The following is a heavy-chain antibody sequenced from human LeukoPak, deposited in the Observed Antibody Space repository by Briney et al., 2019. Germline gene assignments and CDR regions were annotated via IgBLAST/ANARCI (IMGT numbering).Heavy chain of an antibody. J-gene: IGHJ5*02. D-gene: IGHD6-13*01. V-gene: IGHV3-23*01. Sequence: TGGSPRLSCAASGFTFSNFAMSWVRQAPGKGLEWVSAISGTGGSTYYADSVKGRFTISRDNSQNTLYLQMNSLRSEDTAVYYCAKRPRIAAAGDGSWFDPWGQGTLVTVSS. CDR3: AKRPRIAAAGDGSWFDP. CDR1: GFTFSNFA. CDR2: ISGTGGST.